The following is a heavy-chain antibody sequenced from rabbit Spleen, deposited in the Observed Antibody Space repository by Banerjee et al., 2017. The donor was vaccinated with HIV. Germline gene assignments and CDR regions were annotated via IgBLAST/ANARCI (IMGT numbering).Heavy chain of an antibody. J-gene: IGHJ4*01. V-gene: IGHV1S45*01. CDR1: GVSLNDKDV. Sequence: EQLEESGGGLVKPEGSLTLTCKASGVSLNDKDVMCWVRQAPGKGLEWIACINIVTGKSVYASWAKGRFTMSRTSSTTVTLQMTSLTAADTATYFCAREKSGIVGYDLWGQGTLVTVS. D-gene: IGHD6-1*01. CDR3: AREKSGIVGYDL. CDR2: INIVTGKS.